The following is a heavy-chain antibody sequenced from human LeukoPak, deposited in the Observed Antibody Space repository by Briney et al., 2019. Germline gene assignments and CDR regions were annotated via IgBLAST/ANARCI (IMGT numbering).Heavy chain of an antibody. J-gene: IGHJ3*02. CDR3: AFGSGPYWAFDI. CDR1: GYTFTSYD. D-gene: IGHD2-15*01. V-gene: IGHV1-8*01. Sequence: ASVKVSCKASGYTFTSYDINWVRQATGQGLEWMGWMNPNSGNTGYAQKFQGRVTMTRNTSISTAYTELSSLRSEDTAVYYCAFGSGPYWAFDIWGQGTMVTVSS. CDR2: MNPNSGNT.